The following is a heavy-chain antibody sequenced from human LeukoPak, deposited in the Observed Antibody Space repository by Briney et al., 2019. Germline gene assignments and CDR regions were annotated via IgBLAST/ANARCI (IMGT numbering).Heavy chain of an antibody. J-gene: IGHJ4*02. CDR3: AKVLGYYDSSGYYQEGGFDY. CDR2: ISRDGGST. V-gene: IGHV3-43*02. D-gene: IGHD3-22*01. Sequence: GGSLRLSCAASGFTFDDYAMHWVRQAPGKGLEWVSLISRDGGSTYYADSVKGRFTISRDNSKNSLYLQMNSLRTEDTALYYCAKVLGYYDSSGYYQEGGFDYWGQGTLVTVSS. CDR1: GFTFDDYA.